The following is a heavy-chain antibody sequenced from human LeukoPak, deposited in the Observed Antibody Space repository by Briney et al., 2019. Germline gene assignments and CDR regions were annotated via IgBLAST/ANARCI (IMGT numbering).Heavy chain of an antibody. V-gene: IGHV4-59*12. CDR2: VYYSGST. J-gene: IGHJ4*02. D-gene: IGHD4-17*01. CDR1: GGSISDYY. Sequence: SSETLSLTCTVSGGSISDYYWSWIRQPPGKGLEWIGYVYYSGSTNYSPSLKSRVTISVDTSKNQFSLKLSSVTVADTAVYYCARVTLGTVTNDYYFDYWGQGTLVTVSS. CDR3: ARVTLGTVTNDYYFDY.